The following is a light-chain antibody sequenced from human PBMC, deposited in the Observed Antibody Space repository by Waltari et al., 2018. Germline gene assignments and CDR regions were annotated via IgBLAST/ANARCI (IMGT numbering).Light chain of an antibody. CDR3: SSQSSNDVVL. V-gene: IGLV2-14*01. Sequence: QSALTQPASVSGSPGQSVTIFCAGTSNGAGGYNSVSWYQEHPGQAPRVIIYDVSDRPSGVSDRFSGSKSGNTASLTISGLQAEDEADYYCSSQSSNDVVLFGGGTKLTVL. CDR1: SNGAGGYNS. CDR2: DVS. J-gene: IGLJ2*01.